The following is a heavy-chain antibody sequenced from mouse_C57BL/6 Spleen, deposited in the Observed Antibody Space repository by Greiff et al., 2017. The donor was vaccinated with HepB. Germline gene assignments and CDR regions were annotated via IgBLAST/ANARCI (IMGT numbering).Heavy chain of an antibody. V-gene: IGHV1-42*01. CDR3: ALGGYYGSSYWFAY. Sequence: VQLQQSGPELVKPGASVKISCKASGYSFTGYYMNWVKQSPEKSLEWIGEINPSTGGTTYNQKFKAKATLTVDKSSSTAYMQLKSLTSEDSAVYYCALGGYYGSSYWFAYWGQGTLVTVSA. J-gene: IGHJ3*01. CDR1: GYSFTGYY. D-gene: IGHD1-1*01. CDR2: INPSTGGT.